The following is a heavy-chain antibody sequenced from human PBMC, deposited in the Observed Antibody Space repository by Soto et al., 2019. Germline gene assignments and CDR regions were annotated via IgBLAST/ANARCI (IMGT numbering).Heavy chain of an antibody. D-gene: IGHD3-9*01. CDR1: GGSISSYY. CDR3: ARALIPYYDILTGYYNDYYYGMDV. V-gene: IGHV4-4*07. J-gene: IGHJ6*02. CDR2: IYTSGST. Sequence: PSETLSLTCTVSGGSISSYYWSWIRQPAGKGLEWIGRIYTSGSTNYNPSLKSRVTMSVDTSKNQFSLKLSSVTAADTAVYYCARALIPYYDILTGYYNDYYYGMDVWGQGTTVTV.